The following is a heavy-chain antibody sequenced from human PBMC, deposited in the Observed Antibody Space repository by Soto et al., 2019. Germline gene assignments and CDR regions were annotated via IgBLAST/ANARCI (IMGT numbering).Heavy chain of an antibody. D-gene: IGHD2-2*02. V-gene: IGHV4-34*01. CDR1: GGSFSGYY. CDR3: ARRPLSHNPLNGDCRSTSCYTGAFDI. J-gene: IGHJ3*02. Sequence: SETLSLTCAVYGGSFSGYYWSWIRQPPGKGLEWIGEINHSGSTNYNPSLKSRDTISVDTSKNQFSLKQSSVTAADTAVYYCARRPLSHNPLNGDCRSTSCYTGAFDIWGQGTMVTV. CDR2: INHSGST.